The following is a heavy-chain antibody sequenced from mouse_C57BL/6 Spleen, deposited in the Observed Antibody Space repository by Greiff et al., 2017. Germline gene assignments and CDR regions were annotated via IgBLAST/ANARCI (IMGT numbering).Heavy chain of an antibody. CDR2: IDPSDSYT. J-gene: IGHJ2*01. V-gene: IGHV1-50*01. Sequence: VQLQQPGAELVKPGASVKLSCKASGYTFTSYWMQWVKQRPGQGLEWIGEIDPSDSYTNYNQKFKGKATLTVDTSSSTAYMQLSSLTSEDSAVYYCARVHYGNPLDYWGQGTTLTVSS. CDR1: GYTFTSYW. CDR3: ARVHYGNPLDY. D-gene: IGHD2-1*01.